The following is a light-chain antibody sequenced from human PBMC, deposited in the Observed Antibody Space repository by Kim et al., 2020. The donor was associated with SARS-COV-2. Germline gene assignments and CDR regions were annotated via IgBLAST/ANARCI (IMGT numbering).Light chain of an antibody. CDR3: QQYDSYTYT. CDR2: GAS. CDR1: QSIHKW. J-gene: IGKJ2*01. Sequence: DIQMTQSPSTLSASVGDRVTITCRASQSIHKWLAWYQQKPGKAPNLLSSGASSLESGVPSRFSGSGSGTEFTLTIYSLQPDDFATYYCQQYDSYTYTFGQGTKLEI. V-gene: IGKV1-5*01.